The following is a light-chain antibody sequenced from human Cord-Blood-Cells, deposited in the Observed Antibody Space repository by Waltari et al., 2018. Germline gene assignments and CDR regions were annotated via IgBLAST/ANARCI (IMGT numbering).Light chain of an antibody. V-gene: IGLV2-14*01. CDR3: SSYTSSSPVV. CDR1: SRDVGGYNY. CDR2: DVS. J-gene: IGLJ2*01. Sequence: QSALTQPASVSGSPGQSITIPCTGTSRDVGGYNYVSWYQQHPGKAPKPMIYDVSKRPSGVSNRFSGSKSGNTASLTISGLQAEDEADYYCSSYTSSSPVVFGGGTKLTVL.